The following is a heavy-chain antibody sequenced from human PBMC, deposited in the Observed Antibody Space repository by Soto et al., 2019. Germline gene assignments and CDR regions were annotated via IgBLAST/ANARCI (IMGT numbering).Heavy chain of an antibody. CDR1: GFTFDDYA. J-gene: IGHJ3*02. CDR2: ISWNSGSI. D-gene: IGHD3-9*01. CDR3: AKEIADILTPPGAIDI. V-gene: IGHV3-9*01. Sequence: HPGGSLRLSCAASGFTFDDYAMHWVRQAPGKGLEWVSGISWNSGSIGYADSVKGRFTISRDNAKNSLYLQMNSLGAEDTALYYCAKEIADILTPPGAIDIWGQGTMVTVSS.